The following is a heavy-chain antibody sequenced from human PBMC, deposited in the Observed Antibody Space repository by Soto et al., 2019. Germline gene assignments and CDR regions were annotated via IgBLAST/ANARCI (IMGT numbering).Heavy chain of an antibody. V-gene: IGHV4-4*02. CDR1: GGSISSSNW. D-gene: IGHD4-17*01. Sequence: QVQLQESGPGLVKPSGTLSLTCAVSGGSISSSNWWSWVRQPPGKGLEWIGEIYHSGSTNYNPSLKSRVTISVDKSKTQFSLKGRSVTAADTAVSYCARSATVTTYSYYGLAVWGQGTTVTVSS. CDR2: IYHSGST. J-gene: IGHJ6*02. CDR3: ARSATVTTYSYYGLAV.